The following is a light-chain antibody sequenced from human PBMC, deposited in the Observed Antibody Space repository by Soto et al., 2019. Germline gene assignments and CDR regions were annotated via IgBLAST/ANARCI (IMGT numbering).Light chain of an antibody. V-gene: IGKV3-15*01. CDR3: LHYNDWPRWT. CDR2: GAS. J-gene: IGKJ1*01. CDR1: QSVSSD. Sequence: EIVMTQSPATLSLSPGERATLSCRASQSVSSDLALYQQVPGQAPRLLIFGASTRATGIPARFSRSGSGTECTLTITSIQSEDFAVYYCLHYNDWPRWTFGQGNKVDIK.